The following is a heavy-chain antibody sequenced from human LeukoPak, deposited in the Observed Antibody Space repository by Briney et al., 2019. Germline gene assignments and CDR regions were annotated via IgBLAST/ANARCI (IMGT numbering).Heavy chain of an antibody. CDR2: ISWDGSSI. D-gene: IGHD4-11*01. Sequence: GRSLRLSCAASGFTFDDYSMHWVRQVAGKGLEWVSCISWDGSSIGYADSVKGRFTISRDNAKNSLYLQMNSLRAEDTALYYGAALSTDEVSATNQFGYSYGMDVWGQGTTVTVSS. V-gene: IGHV3-9*01. CDR1: GFTFDDYS. J-gene: IGHJ6*02. CDR3: AALSTDEVSATNQFGYSYGMDV.